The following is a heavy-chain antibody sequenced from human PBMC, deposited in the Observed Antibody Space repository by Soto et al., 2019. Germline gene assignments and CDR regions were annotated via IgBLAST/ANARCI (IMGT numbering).Heavy chain of an antibody. Sequence: PGGSLRLSCAASGFTFSSYAMSWVRQAPGKGLEWVSAISGSGGSTYYADSVKGRFTISRDNSKNTLYLQMNSLRAEDTAVYYCAKDQWPRITIFGVVIPFFDYWSQGTLVTVSS. D-gene: IGHD3-3*01. CDR2: ISGSGGST. CDR1: GFTFSSYA. CDR3: AKDQWPRITIFGVVIPFFDY. J-gene: IGHJ4*02. V-gene: IGHV3-23*01.